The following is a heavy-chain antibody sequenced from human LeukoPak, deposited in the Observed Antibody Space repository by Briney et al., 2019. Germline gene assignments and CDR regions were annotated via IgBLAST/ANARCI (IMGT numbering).Heavy chain of an antibody. CDR1: GGSISSYY. CDR3: ARGASDSSGYSPSDY. J-gene: IGHJ4*02. Sequence: PSETLSLTCTLSGGSISSYYWSWIRQPPGKGREWIGYIYYSGSTNYNTSLKSRVTISVDTSKDHFSLKLSALTTADTAVYYCARGASDSSGYSPSDYWGQGTLVTVSS. D-gene: IGHD3-22*01. V-gene: IGHV4-59*01. CDR2: IYYSGST.